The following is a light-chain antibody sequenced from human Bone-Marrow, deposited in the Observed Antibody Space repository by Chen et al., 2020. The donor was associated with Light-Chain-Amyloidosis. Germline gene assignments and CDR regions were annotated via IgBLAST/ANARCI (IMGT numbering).Light chain of an antibody. CDR3: SSYTSSSTLV. V-gene: IGLV2-14*01. CDR1: SSDVGGYNY. Sequence: QSALTQPASVSGSPGQSITISCTGTSSDVGGYNYVSWYQQHPGKAAKLMIYDVSNRPSGFSNRFSGSKSGNTASLTISGLQAEDEADYYCSSYTSSSTLVFGGGTKLTGL. J-gene: IGLJ2*01. CDR2: DVS.